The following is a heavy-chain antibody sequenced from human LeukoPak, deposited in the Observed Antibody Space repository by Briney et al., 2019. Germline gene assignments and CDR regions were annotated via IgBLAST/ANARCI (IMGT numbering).Heavy chain of an antibody. J-gene: IGHJ4*02. CDR3: ARGFTGIVGATDY. CDR2: INPNSGGT. V-gene: IGHV1-2*02. CDR1: GYTFTGYY. D-gene: IGHD1-26*01. Sequence: ASVKVSCKASGYTFTGYYMHWVRQAPGQGLEWMGWINPNSGGTNYAQKFQGRVTMTRDTSISTAYMELSRLRSDDTAVYYCARGFTGIVGATDYWGQGTLVTVSS.